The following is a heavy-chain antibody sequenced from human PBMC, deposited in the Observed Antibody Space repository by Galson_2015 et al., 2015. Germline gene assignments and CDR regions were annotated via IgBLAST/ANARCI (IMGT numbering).Heavy chain of an antibody. D-gene: IGHD3-10*01. CDR3: TTGPLGWMVQGPD. CDR1: GFTFSNAW. V-gene: IGHV3-15*01. J-gene: IGHJ4*02. CDR2: IKSKTDGGTT. Sequence: SLRLSCAASGFTFSNAWMSWVRQAPGKGLEWVGRIKSKTDGGTTDYAAPVKGRFTISRDDSKNTLYLQMNSLKTEDTAVYYCTTGPLGWMVQGPDWGQGTLVTVSS.